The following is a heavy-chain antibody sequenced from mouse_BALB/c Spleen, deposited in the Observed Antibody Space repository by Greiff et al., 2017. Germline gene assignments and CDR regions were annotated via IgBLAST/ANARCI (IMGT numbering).Heavy chain of an antibody. Sequence: EVKVEESGPSLVKPSQTLSLTCSVTGDSITSGYWNWIRKFPGNKLEYMGYISYSGSTYYNPSLKSRISITRDTSKNQYYLQLNSVTTEDTATYYCARWRYGNYGENAMDYWGQGTSVTVSS. CDR2: ISYSGST. CDR3: ARWRYGNYGENAMDY. CDR1: GDSITSGY. V-gene: IGHV3-8*02. J-gene: IGHJ4*01. D-gene: IGHD2-10*02.